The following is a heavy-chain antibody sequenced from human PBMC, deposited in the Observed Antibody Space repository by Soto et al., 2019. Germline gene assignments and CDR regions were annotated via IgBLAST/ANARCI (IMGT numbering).Heavy chain of an antibody. Sequence: QVQLVQSGAEVKKPGSSVKVSCKASGGTFSSYAISWVRQAPGQGLEWMGGIILIFGTANYAQKFQGRVTITADESTRTAYMELSSLRSEDTAVYYCARGRAVEMATISRYGMDVWGQGTTVTVSS. CDR2: IILIFGTA. CDR3: ARGRAVEMATISRYGMDV. J-gene: IGHJ6*02. V-gene: IGHV1-69*01. D-gene: IGHD5-12*01. CDR1: GGTFSSYA.